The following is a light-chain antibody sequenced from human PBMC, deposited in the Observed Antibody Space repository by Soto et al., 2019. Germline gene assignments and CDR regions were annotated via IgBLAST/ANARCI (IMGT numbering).Light chain of an antibody. CDR2: GAS. Sequence: EIVLTQSPGTLFLSPGERATLSCRASQSVSSSYLAWYQQKPGQAPRLLIYGASTRATGISARFSGSGYGTEFTLTISSLQSEDFAVYFCQQCRNWPLTFGGGTKVDIK. J-gene: IGKJ4*01. V-gene: IGKV3D-20*02. CDR3: QQCRNWPLT. CDR1: QSVSSSY.